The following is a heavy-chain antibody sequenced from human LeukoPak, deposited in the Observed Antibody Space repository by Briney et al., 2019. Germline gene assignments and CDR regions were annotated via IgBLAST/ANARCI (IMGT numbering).Heavy chain of an antibody. CDR3: ATGYSSSWYWTNFDY. CDR1: GGSFSGHY. D-gene: IGHD6-13*01. CDR2: INHSGST. V-gene: IGHV4-34*01. J-gene: IGHJ4*02. Sequence: EASETLSLTCAVYGGSFSGHYWSWIRQPPGKGLEWIGEINHSGSTNYNPSLKSRVTISVDTSKNQFSLKLSSVTAADTAVYYCATGYSSSWYWTNFDYWGQGTLVTVSS.